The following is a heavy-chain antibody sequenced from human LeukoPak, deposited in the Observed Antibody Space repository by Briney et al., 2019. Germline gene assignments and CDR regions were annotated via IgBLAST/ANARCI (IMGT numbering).Heavy chain of an antibody. V-gene: IGHV1-69*05. CDR1: GGTFRSYA. CDR3: ARSPYFGVVTPDY. Sequence: SVKVPCKASGGTFRSYAISWVRQAPGQGLEWMGRIIPIFGTANYAQKFQGRVTITTDESTSTAYMELSSLRSEDTAVYYCARSPYFGVVTPDYWGQGTLVTVSS. J-gene: IGHJ4*02. CDR2: IIPIFGTA. D-gene: IGHD3-3*01.